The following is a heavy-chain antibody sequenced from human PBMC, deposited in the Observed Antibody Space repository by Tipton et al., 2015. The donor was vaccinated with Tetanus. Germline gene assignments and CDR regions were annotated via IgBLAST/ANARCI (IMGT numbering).Heavy chain of an antibody. D-gene: IGHD6-19*01. J-gene: IGHJ3*02. CDR1: GLTFSDYA. CDR2: ISGSGGSF. V-gene: IGHV3-23*01. Sequence: GSLRFSCVVSGLTFSDYAMNWVRQAPGKGPEWVASISGSGGSFYYVASVKGRFTISRDNSKNTLYLQMSSLRAEDTAVYYCARFSGWYLRSSAFDIWGQGTMVTVSS. CDR3: ARFSGWYLRSSAFDI.